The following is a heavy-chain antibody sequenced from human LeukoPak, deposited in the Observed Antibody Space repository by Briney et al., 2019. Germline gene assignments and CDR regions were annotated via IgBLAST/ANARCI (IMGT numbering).Heavy chain of an antibody. V-gene: IGHV4-4*07. CDR2: VYADADRDS. Sequence: SETLSLTCTVPGASISDYWRSWIRQPAGKGLEWIGRVYADADRDSNYNPSLRSRVTVSVDTSTNQFSLKLISVTAADTAVYYCARAPCGCGDTCPFDSWGQGTLVTVSS. J-gene: IGHJ4*02. CDR3: ARAPCGCGDTCPFDS. CDR1: GASISDYW. D-gene: IGHD2-15*01.